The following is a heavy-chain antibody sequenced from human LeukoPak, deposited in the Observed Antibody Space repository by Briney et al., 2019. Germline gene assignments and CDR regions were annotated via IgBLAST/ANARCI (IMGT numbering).Heavy chain of an antibody. CDR3: ARGSAPFGGKGDY. CDR2: MNPNSGNT. D-gene: IGHD3-10*01. Sequence: ASVKVSCKASGYTFTSYDINWVRQATGQGLEGMGWMNPNSGNTGYAQKFQGRVTMTRNTSISTAYMELSSLRSEDTAVYYCARGSAPFGGKGDYWGQGTLVTVSS. CDR1: GYTFTSYD. V-gene: IGHV1-8*01. J-gene: IGHJ4*02.